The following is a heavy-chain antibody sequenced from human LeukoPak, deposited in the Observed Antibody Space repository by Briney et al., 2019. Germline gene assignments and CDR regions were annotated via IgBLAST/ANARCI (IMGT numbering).Heavy chain of an antibody. Sequence: SETLSLTCTVSGGSISSYYWSWIRQPPGKGLEWIGYIYYSGSTNYNPPLKSRVTISVDTSKNQFSLKLSSVTAADTAVYYCARGTAMVPYWGQGTLVTVSS. CDR2: IYYSGST. J-gene: IGHJ4*02. V-gene: IGHV4-59*01. CDR3: ARGTAMVPY. CDR1: GGSISSYY. D-gene: IGHD5-18*01.